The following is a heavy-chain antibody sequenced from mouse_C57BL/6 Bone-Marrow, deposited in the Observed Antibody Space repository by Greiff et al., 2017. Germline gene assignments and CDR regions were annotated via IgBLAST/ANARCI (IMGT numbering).Heavy chain of an antibody. J-gene: IGHJ3*01. CDR1: GFTFSDYG. CDR3: ASIYDDYVGAY. Sequence: EVQGVESGGGLVKPGGSLKLSCAASGFTFSDYGMHWVRQAPEKGLEWVAYISSGSSTIYYADTVKGRFTISRDNAKNTLFLQMTSLRSEDTAMYYCASIYDDYVGAYWGQGTLVTVSA. V-gene: IGHV5-17*01. D-gene: IGHD2-4*01. CDR2: ISSGSSTI.